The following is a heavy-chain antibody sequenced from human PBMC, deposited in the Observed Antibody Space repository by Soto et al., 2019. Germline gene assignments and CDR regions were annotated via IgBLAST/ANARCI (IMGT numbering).Heavy chain of an antibody. V-gene: IGHV3-33*01. CDR3: ARDATFGTKGGSFDI. Sequence: SCAASGFTFRIYSMHWVRQSPGKGLEWVAVMWYDGTNKYYGESVKGRFTISRDNSENTLYLQMNSLRVEDTAVYYCARDATFGTKGGSFDIWGHGTLVT. D-gene: IGHD3-16*01. J-gene: IGHJ3*02. CDR2: MWYDGTNK. CDR1: GFTFRIYS.